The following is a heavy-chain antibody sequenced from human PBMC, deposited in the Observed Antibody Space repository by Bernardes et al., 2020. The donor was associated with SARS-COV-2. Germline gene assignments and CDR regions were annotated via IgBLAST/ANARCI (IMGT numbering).Heavy chain of an antibody. CDR1: GFTFSSYW. D-gene: IGHD5-12*01. CDR2: INGDGSSI. Sequence: GGSLRLSCAASGFTFSSYWMHWVRLGPGKGPVWVSRINGDGSSINYADSVKGRFTISRDNARNTLYLELSSLRSEDTAVYYCARGWKRRWLQFLYYFDYWGQGTLVTVSS. V-gene: IGHV3-74*01. J-gene: IGHJ4*02. CDR3: ARGWKRRWLQFLYYFDY.